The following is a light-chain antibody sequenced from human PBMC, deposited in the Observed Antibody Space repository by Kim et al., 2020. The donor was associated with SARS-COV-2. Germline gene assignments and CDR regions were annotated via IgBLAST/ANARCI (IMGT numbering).Light chain of an antibody. J-gene: IGLJ1*01. CDR2: RNN. CDR3: AAWDDSLSGYV. V-gene: IGLV1-47*01. CDR1: SSNIGSNY. Sequence: GQRLTISCSGSSSNIGSNYVYWYQQLPGTAPNLLIYRNNQRPSGVPDRFSGSKSGTSASLAISGLRSEDEADYYCAAWDDSLSGYVFGTGTKVTVL.